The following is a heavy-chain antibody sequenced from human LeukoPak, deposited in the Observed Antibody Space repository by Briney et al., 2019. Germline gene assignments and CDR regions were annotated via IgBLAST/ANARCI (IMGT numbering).Heavy chain of an antibody. V-gene: IGHV3-23*01. CDR2: ISGSGGST. J-gene: IGHJ4*02. D-gene: IGHD5-24*01. CDR1: GFTFSSYA. CDR3: ARGRRYYFDY. Sequence: GGSLRLSCAASGFTFSSYAMSWVSQAPGKGLEWVSAISGSGGSTYYADSVKGRFTISRDNSKNTLYLQMNSLRAEDTAVYYCARGRRYYFDYWGQGTLVTVSS.